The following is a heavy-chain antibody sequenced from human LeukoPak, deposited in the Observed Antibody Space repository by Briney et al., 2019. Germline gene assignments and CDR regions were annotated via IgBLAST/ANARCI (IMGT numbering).Heavy chain of an antibody. D-gene: IGHD7-27*01. J-gene: IGHJ4*02. CDR2: IKQDGSEK. CDR1: GFTFNNYW. V-gene: IGHV3-7*01. Sequence: GGSLRLSCAASGFTFNNYWMNWVRQAPGKGLEWVANIKQDGSEKYYVDSVKGRFTISRDNARNSLYLQMNSLRAEDTAVYYCAKGDVSVTREFDYWGQGTLVTVSS. CDR3: AKGDVSVTREFDY.